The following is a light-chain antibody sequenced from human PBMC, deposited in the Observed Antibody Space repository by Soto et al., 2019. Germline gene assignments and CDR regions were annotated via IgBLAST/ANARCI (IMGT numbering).Light chain of an antibody. J-gene: IGKJ3*01. Sequence: ILLTQSPSSLSSSVGDRVTISCRASQGIANCLAWYQQKPGKAPKLLIYGASTLQSGVPSRFSGSGSGTDFTLTISSLQPEDFATYYCQQLNSFPIPFGPGTKVDIK. CDR2: GAS. CDR1: QGIANC. CDR3: QQLNSFPIP. V-gene: IGKV1-9*01.